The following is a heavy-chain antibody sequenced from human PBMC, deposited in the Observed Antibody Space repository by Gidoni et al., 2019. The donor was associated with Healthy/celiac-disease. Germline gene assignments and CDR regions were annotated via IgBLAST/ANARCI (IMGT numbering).Heavy chain of an antibody. Sequence: QLQLQESGPGLVKPSETLSLTCTVSGGSISSSSYYWGWIRQAPGKGLEWIGSIYYSGRNYYNPSLKSRVTISVDTSKNQFSLKLSSVTAADTAVYYCARPVITFGGVIEPYYYYGMDVWGKGTTVTVSS. CDR1: GGSISSSSYY. CDR2: IYYSGRN. V-gene: IGHV4-39*01. D-gene: IGHD3-16*02. CDR3: ARPVITFGGVIEPYYYYGMDV. J-gene: IGHJ6*04.